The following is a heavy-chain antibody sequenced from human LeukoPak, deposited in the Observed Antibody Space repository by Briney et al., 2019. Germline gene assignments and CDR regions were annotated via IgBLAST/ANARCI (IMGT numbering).Heavy chain of an antibody. CDR1: GGSFSGYY. D-gene: IGHD6-6*01. Sequence: SETLSLTCAVYGGSFSGYYWSWIRQPPGKGLEWIGETNHSGSTNYNPSLKSRVTISVDTSKNQFSLKLSSVTAADTAVYYCAREYSSSPYYMDVWGKGTTVTVSS. CDR3: AREYSSSPYYMDV. CDR2: TNHSGST. J-gene: IGHJ6*03. V-gene: IGHV4-34*01.